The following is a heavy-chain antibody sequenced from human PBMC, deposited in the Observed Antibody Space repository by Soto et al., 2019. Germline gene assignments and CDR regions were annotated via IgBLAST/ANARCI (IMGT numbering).Heavy chain of an antibody. CDR3: ARGIVEYCSGGSCYGGGRNDAFDI. Sequence: GASVKVSCKASGYTFTSYAINWVRQATGQGLEWMGWMNPNSGNTGYAQKFQGRVTMTRNTSINTAYMELSSLRSEDTAVYYCARGIVEYCSGGSCYGGGRNDAFDIWGQGTMVTVSS. J-gene: IGHJ3*02. D-gene: IGHD2-15*01. V-gene: IGHV1-8*01. CDR2: MNPNSGNT. CDR1: GYTFTSYA.